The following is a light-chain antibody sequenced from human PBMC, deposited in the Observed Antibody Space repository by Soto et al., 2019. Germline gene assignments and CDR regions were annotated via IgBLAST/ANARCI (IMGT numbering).Light chain of an antibody. V-gene: IGKV1-27*01. CDR1: QDIGNF. CDR3: QKCKVAPFT. Sequence: ILMTQSPSSLSAFVGDRVTITCRASQDIGNFLAWYQQKPGKVPKLLIYAASTLQSGVPSRFIGSGSGTDFTLTISSLQPEDVETYYCQKCKVAPFTFGGGTKVDIK. CDR2: AAS. J-gene: IGKJ4*01.